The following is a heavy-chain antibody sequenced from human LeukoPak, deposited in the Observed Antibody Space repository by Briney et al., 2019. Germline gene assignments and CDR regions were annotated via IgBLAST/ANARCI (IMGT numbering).Heavy chain of an antibody. Sequence: TSETLSLTCTVSGGSISSYYWSWIRQPPGKGLEWIGYIYYSGSTNYNPSLKSRVTISVDTSKNQFSLKLSSVTAADTAVYYCARHAIHHGYVWGSYHDAFDIWGQGTMVTVSS. V-gene: IGHV4-59*08. CDR2: IYYSGST. CDR3: ARHAIHHGYVWGSYHDAFDI. CDR1: GGSISSYY. J-gene: IGHJ3*02. D-gene: IGHD3-16*01.